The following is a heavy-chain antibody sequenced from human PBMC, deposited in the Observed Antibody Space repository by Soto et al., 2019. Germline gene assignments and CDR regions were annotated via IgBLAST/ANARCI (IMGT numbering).Heavy chain of an antibody. J-gene: IGHJ3*01. CDR3: ARDRGGTARENEGFNF. Sequence: QVQLVQSGAEVKKPGASVKVSCKTSGYIFTSRYMHWVRQAPGQGLEWMAIINPSGGDTIYAQGFPGRVTVTSDTPTNTVYMELSTLRFEDTAVYFCARDRGGTARENEGFNFWGQGTKVTASS. CDR2: INPSGGDT. CDR1: GYIFTSRY. D-gene: IGHD1-1*01. V-gene: IGHV1-46*01.